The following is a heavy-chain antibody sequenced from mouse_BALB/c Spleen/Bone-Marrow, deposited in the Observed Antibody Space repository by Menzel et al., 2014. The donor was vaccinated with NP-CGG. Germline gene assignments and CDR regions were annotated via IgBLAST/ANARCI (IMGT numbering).Heavy chain of an antibody. D-gene: IGHD6-1*01. CDR2: IDPSNSET. V-gene: IGHV1-74*01. Sequence: QVHVKQSGPELVRPGASVKMSCKASDYTFTSYWMHWVKQRPGQGLEWIGMIDPSNSETRLNQEFKDKATLNVDKSSNTAYMHLSSLTSEDSAVYYCARTFQPRRAMDYWGQGSSVTVSS. CDR3: ARTFQPRRAMDY. CDR1: DYTFTSYW. J-gene: IGHJ4*01.